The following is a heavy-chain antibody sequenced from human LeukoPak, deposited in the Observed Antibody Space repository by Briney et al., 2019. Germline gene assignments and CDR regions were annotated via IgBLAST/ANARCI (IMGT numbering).Heavy chain of an antibody. Sequence: SETLSLTCTVSGGSISSSSYYWGWIRQPPGKGLEWIGSIYYSGSTYYNPSLKSRVTISVDTSKNQFSLKLSSVTAADTAVYYCARHGEGHDILTGYYDPFDYWGQGTLVTVSS. CDR2: IYYSGST. J-gene: IGHJ4*02. V-gene: IGHV4-39*01. CDR3: ARHGEGHDILTGYYDPFDY. D-gene: IGHD3-9*01. CDR1: GGSISSSSYY.